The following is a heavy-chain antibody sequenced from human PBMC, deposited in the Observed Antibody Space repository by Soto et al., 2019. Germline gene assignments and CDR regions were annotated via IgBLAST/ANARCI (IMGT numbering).Heavy chain of an antibody. CDR2: ISAYNGNT. V-gene: IGHV1-18*01. D-gene: IGHD3-3*01. CDR3: AREGITIFGVVIDYYYYGMDV. J-gene: IGHJ6*02. CDR1: GYTFTSYE. Sequence: ASVKVSCKASGYTFTSYEMHWVRQAPGQRLEWMGWISAYNGNTNYAQKLQGRVTMTTDTSTSTAYMELRSLRSDDTAVYYCAREGITIFGVVIDYYYYGMDVWGQGTTVTVSS.